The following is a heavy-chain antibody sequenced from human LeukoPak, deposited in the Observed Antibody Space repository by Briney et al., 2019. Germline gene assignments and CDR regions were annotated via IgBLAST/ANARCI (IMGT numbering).Heavy chain of an antibody. J-gene: IGHJ4*01. CDR3: ARDKDYALDQ. D-gene: IGHD3-16*01. Sequence: GGSLRLSCAASGFTFSPDWMHWVRQPPGKGLVWVSRIDGDGSATTYADSVKGRFTISRDNAKNTLYLQMNSLRAEDTAVYYCARDKDYALDQWGQGTLVTVSS. V-gene: IGHV3-74*01. CDR2: IDGDGSAT. CDR1: GFTFSPDW.